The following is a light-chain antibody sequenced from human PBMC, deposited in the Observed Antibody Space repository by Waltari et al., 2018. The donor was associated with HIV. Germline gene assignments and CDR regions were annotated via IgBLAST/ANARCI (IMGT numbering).Light chain of an antibody. Sequence: QSVLTPPPSVSAAPGQKVTISCSGSRSNIGDHYVSWYQQLPGTSPKLLIYDNNKRPSGIPDRFSGSKSGTSATLGITGLQTGDEADYYCGTWDSSLSAGVFGGGTKLTVL. J-gene: IGLJ3*02. CDR3: GTWDSSLSAGV. CDR2: DNN. V-gene: IGLV1-51*01. CDR1: RSNIGDHY.